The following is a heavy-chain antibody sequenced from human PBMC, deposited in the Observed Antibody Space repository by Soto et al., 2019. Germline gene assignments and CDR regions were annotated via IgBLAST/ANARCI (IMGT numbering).Heavy chain of an antibody. V-gene: IGHV3-48*01. J-gene: IGHJ6*02. CDR3: AKPISDYGDYVLWAGMDV. Sequence: GGSLRLSCAASGFSFSSHSMKWVRQAPGKGLEWVSYISSSGSTIYYADSVKGRFTISRDNAKNSLYLQMNSLRAEDTAVYYCAKPISDYGDYVLWAGMDVWGQGTTVTVSS. CDR2: ISSSGSTI. CDR1: GFSFSSHS. D-gene: IGHD4-17*01.